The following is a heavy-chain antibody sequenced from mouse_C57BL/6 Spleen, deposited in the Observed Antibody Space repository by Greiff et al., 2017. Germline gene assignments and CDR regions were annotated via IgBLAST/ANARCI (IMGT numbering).Heavy chain of an antibody. CDR3: ARKGAYYSNYIYAMDY. D-gene: IGHD2-5*01. Sequence: VQLQQSGPELVKPGASVKISCKASGYTFTDYYMNWVKQSHGKSLEWIGDINPNNGGTSYNQKFKGKATLTVDKSSSTAYMELRSLTSEDSAVYYCARKGAYYSNYIYAMDYWGQGTSVTVSS. CDR1: GYTFTDYY. V-gene: IGHV1-26*01. CDR2: INPNNGGT. J-gene: IGHJ4*01.